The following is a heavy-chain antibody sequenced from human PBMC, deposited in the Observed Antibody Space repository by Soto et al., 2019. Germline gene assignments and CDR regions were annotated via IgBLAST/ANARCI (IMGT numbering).Heavy chain of an antibody. CDR3: VRTASQGAVAPHWFDC. CDR2: VYYTGST. J-gene: IGHJ5*01. V-gene: IGHV4-30-4*01. Sequence: PSETLSLTCTVSGASIRSTDYYWRWIRQAPGKGLEWIGYVYYTGSTYYNPSLMSRLTISVDTSKNQFSLKLTSVTAAETAVYYCVRTASQGAVAPHWFDCWGQGTQVTVSS. CDR1: GASIRSTDYY. D-gene: IGHD2-21*02.